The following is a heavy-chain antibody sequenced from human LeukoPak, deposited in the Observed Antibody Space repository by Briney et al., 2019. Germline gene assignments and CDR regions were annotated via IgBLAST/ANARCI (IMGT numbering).Heavy chain of an antibody. D-gene: IGHD5-18*01. J-gene: IGHJ3*02. CDR1: GFTFSSYA. CDR2: ISGSGGST. Sequence: PGGSLRLSCAASGFTFSSYAMSWVRQAPGKGLEWVSAISGSGGSTYYADSVKGRFTISRDNSKNTLYLQMNSLRAEDTAVYYCAKNTEVAYSHGSNAFDIWGQGTMVTVSS. CDR3: AKNTEVAYSHGSNAFDI. V-gene: IGHV3-23*01.